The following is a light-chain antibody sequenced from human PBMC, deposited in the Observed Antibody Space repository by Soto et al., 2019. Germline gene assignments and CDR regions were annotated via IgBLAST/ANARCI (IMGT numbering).Light chain of an antibody. CDR3: QQADSFPLT. J-gene: IGKJ4*01. Sequence: DIQMTQSPSSVSATVGDRVIITCRASQDISSWLAWYQQKAGEAPKLLIFAASRLHSGVPSRFSGSVSGTDITLTITNLQTEDFATYYCQQADSFPLTFGGGTKVEIK. CDR1: QDISSW. CDR2: AAS. V-gene: IGKV1D-12*01.